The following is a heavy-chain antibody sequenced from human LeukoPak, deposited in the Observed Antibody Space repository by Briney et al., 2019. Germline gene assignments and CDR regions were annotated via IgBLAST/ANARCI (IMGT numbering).Heavy chain of an antibody. CDR3: ARDASNYYDSIHFDN. CDR2: ISYDGSNK. J-gene: IGHJ4*02. D-gene: IGHD3-22*01. Sequence: PGGSLRLSCAASGFTFSTYAMHWVRQAPGKGLEWVAVISYDGSNKYYADSVKGRFTISRDNDMDTLYLQMNSLRAEDEAVYYCARDASNYYDSIHFDNWGQGTLVTVSS. CDR1: GFTFSTYA. V-gene: IGHV3-30-3*01.